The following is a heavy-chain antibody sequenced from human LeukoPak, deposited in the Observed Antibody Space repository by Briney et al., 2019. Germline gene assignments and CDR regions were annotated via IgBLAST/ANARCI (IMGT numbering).Heavy chain of an antibody. CDR1: GGTFSSYA. J-gene: IGHJ6*03. Sequence: SVKVSCKASGGTFSSYAISWVRQAPGRGLEWMGGIIPIFGTANYAQKFQGRVTITTDESTSTAYMELSSLRSEDTAVYYCARAPLSGIVVVPAAPQSYYYYMDVWGKGTTVTVSS. D-gene: IGHD2-2*01. CDR3: ARAPLSGIVVVPAAPQSYYYYMDV. CDR2: IIPIFGTA. V-gene: IGHV1-69*05.